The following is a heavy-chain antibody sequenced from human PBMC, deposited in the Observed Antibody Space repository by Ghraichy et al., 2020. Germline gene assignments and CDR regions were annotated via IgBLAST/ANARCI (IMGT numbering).Heavy chain of an antibody. Sequence: LSLTCAASGFTFSSYGIHWVRQAPGKGLEWVAFVRYDGSNKYYADSVKGRFTISRDNSKNTLYLQMNSLRAEDTAVYYCAKEQEAAAGKYYYYYYMDVWGKGTTVTVSS. CDR2: VRYDGSNK. CDR1: GFTFSSYG. CDR3: AKEQEAAAGKYYYYYYMDV. D-gene: IGHD6-13*01. V-gene: IGHV3-30*02. J-gene: IGHJ6*03.